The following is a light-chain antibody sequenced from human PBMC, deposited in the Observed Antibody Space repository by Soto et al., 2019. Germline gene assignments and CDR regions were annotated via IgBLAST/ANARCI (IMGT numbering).Light chain of an antibody. J-gene: IGLJ2*01. Sequence: QSALTQPGSVSGSPGQSITISCTGTSRDIGAYNYVSWYQQHPGKAPKLMIYDVNIRPSGVSTRFSGSKSGNTASLTISWLQAEDEADYYCSSWTTSTTMIFGGGTKLTVL. CDR3: SSWTTSTTMI. V-gene: IGLV2-14*03. CDR1: SRDIGAYNY. CDR2: DVN.